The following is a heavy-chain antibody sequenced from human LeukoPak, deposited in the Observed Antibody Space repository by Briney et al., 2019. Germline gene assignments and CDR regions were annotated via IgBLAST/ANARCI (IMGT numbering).Heavy chain of an antibody. Sequence: GESLKISCKGSGYSFTTYWIGWVRQMPGKGLEWMGIIYPGDSDTRHSPSFQGQVTISADKSISTAYLQWSSLKASDTAMYYCASKGVVVGDAFDIWGQGTMVTVSS. D-gene: IGHD3-22*01. J-gene: IGHJ3*02. CDR1: GYSFTTYW. CDR3: ASKGVVVGDAFDI. V-gene: IGHV5-51*01. CDR2: IYPGDSDT.